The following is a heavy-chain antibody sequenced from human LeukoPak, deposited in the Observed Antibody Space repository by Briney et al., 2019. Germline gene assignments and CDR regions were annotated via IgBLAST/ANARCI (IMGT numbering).Heavy chain of an antibody. CDR1: GFTFSSYW. J-gene: IGHJ4*02. CDR3: ARDQIGYCSSTSCSSRALDY. D-gene: IGHD2-2*01. CDR2: IKQDGSEK. V-gene: IGHV3-7*03. Sequence: PGGSLRLSCAASGFTFSSYWMNWARQAPGKGLEWVANIKQDGSEKYYVDSVKGRFTISRDNAKNSLYLQMNSLRAGDTAVYYCARDQIGYCSSTSCSSRALDYWGQGTLVTVSS.